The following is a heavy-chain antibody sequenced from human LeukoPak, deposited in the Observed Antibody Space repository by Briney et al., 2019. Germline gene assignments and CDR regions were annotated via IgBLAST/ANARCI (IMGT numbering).Heavy chain of an antibody. V-gene: IGHV4-59*01. Sequence: SETLSLTCTVSGVSISSYYWSWIRQPPGKGLEWIGYIYYSGSTNYNPSLKSRVTISVDTSKNQFSLKLSSVTAADTAVYYCAVASTGTVGAFDIWGQGTMVTVSS. CDR1: GVSISSYY. CDR2: IYYSGST. D-gene: IGHD1-1*01. CDR3: AVASTGTVGAFDI. J-gene: IGHJ3*02.